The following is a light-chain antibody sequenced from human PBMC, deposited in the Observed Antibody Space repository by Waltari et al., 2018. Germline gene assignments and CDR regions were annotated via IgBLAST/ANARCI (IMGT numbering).Light chain of an antibody. Sequence: EIVLTQSPGTLSLSPGERATLSCRASQSVSKYLAWYQQKPGQAPRLLIYHASTRATGIPDRFSGSGSGTDVSLTISRLEPEDFAVYYCQKYESLPATFGQGTKVEIK. CDR1: QSVSKY. V-gene: IGKV3-20*01. J-gene: IGKJ1*01. CDR3: QKYESLPAT. CDR2: HAS.